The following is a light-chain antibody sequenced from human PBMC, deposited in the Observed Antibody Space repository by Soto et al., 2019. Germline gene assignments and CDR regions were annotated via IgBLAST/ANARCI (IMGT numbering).Light chain of an antibody. Sequence: EIVMTQSPATLSVSPGERATLSCRASQNVGNNLVWYQQKPGQAPRLLISGASTRAAGIPARFSGSGSGTEFTLIISSLQSEDFAVYYCQQYNNWPITFGQGTRLEIK. CDR1: QNVGNN. CDR2: GAS. CDR3: QQYNNWPIT. J-gene: IGKJ5*01. V-gene: IGKV3-15*01.